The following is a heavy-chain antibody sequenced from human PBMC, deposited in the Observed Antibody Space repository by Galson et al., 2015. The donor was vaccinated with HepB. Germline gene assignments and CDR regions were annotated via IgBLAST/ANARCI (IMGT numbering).Heavy chain of an antibody. CDR3: ARVPGVVVVAFEAFDI. Sequence: SLRLSCAASGFTFSSYSMNWVRQAPGKGLEWVSSISSSSSYIYYADSVKGRFTISRDNAKNSLYLQMNSLRAEDTAVYYCARVPGVVVVAFEAFDIWGQGTMVTVSS. D-gene: IGHD3-22*01. J-gene: IGHJ3*02. CDR2: ISSSSSYI. V-gene: IGHV3-21*01. CDR1: GFTFSSYS.